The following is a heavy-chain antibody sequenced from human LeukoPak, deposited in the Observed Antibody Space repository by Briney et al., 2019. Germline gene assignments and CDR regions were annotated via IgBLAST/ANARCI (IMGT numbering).Heavy chain of an antibody. V-gene: IGHV3-66*01. J-gene: IGHJ4*02. CDR2: IYSDGST. CDR3: ARVNKGVSGTVDY. Sequence: GGPLRLSCAASGFTVSRNYMSWVRQAPGKGLEWASIIYSDGSTYNADSVKGRFTISRDSSKNTLYFQMDSLRAEDTAVYYCARVNKGVSGTVDYWGQGTLVTVSS. CDR1: GFTVSRNY. D-gene: IGHD6-19*01.